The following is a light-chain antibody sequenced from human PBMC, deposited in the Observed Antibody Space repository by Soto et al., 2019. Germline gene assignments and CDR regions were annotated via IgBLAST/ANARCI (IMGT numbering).Light chain of an antibody. CDR2: NAF. V-gene: IGKV1-17*01. J-gene: IGKJ1*01. CDR3: LQHDTYPLT. Sequence: DIQMTQSPSSLSASVGDRVTITCRASQGIRNHLLGWYQQKPGKAPKCLIYNAFSWQSGVPSRFSGSVSGTEFTLTISSLQPEDFATYYCLQHDTYPLTFGQGTKVEIK. CDR1: QGIRNH.